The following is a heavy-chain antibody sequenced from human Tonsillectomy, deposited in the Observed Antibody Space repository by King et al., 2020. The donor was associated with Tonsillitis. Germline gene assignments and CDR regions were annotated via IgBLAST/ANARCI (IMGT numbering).Heavy chain of an antibody. CDR3: AKDPNGDYVGAFEI. CDR1: GFTFIRYA. Sequence: VQLVESGGGLGQPGGSLRLSCAASGFTFIRYAMMWVRQAPGQGLEWVSAIGGSGDTTFYADSVKGRFTISRDNFKNTLYLQMDSLSAEDTAVYYCAKDPNGDYVGAFEIWGQGTTVTVSS. D-gene: IGHD4-17*01. CDR2: IGGSGDTT. V-gene: IGHV3-23*04. J-gene: IGHJ3*02.